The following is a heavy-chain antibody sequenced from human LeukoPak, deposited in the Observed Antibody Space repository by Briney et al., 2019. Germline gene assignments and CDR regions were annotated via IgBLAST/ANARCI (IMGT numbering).Heavy chain of an antibody. V-gene: IGHV4-59*01. CDR2: MHSTGST. CDR3: ARYRCPGDICDGFDY. Sequence: SSETLSLTCTVSGASISGYNWSWIRQPPAQGLELIGYMHSTGSTNQNPSPKSRVTMSVDASKNQFSLKLTSVTAADTAVYYCARYRCPGDICDGFDYWGLGTLVTVST. CDR1: GASISGYN. J-gene: IGHJ4*02. D-gene: IGHD2-8*02.